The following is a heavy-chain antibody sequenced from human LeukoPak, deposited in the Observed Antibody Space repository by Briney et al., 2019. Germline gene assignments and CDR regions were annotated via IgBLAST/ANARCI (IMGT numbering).Heavy chain of an antibody. J-gene: IGHJ5*02. CDR3: ARGPPHYYGSGIYYNWFDP. CDR1: GFTFSSYA. CDR2: ISSNGGST. V-gene: IGHV3-64*01. D-gene: IGHD3-10*01. Sequence: GGSLRLSCAASGFTFSSYAIHWVRQAPGKGLEYVSGISSNGGSTYYANSVKGRFTISRDNSKNTVDLQMGSLRAEDMAVYYCARGPPHYYGSGIYYNWFDPWGQGTLVTVSS.